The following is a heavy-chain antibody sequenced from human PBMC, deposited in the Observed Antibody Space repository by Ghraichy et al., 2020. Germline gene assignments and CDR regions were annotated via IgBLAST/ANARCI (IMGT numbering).Heavy chain of an antibody. J-gene: IGHJ4*02. CDR3: AKAPIGHYSSGWYGDY. Sequence: GGSLRLSCAASGFTFSSYAMTWVRQAPGKGLQWVSVISGSGGSTYYADSVKGRFTISRDNSKNTLYLQMSSLRAEDTAVYYCAKAPIGHYSSGWYGDYWGQGTLVTVSS. D-gene: IGHD6-19*01. CDR1: GFTFSSYA. V-gene: IGHV3-23*01. CDR2: ISGSGGST.